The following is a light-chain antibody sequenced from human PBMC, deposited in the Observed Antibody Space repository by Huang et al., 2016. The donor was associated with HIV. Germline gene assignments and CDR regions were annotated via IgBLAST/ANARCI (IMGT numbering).Light chain of an antibody. J-gene: IGKJ1*01. CDR3: QQYGSSPPWT. Sequence: EIVLTQSPGTLPLSPGERATLSCRASQSVSSSFLTWYQQKPGQAPRLLIYGASSRATGIPDRFSGSGSGTDITLTISRLEPEDFAVYYCQQYGSSPPWTFGQGTKVEIK. CDR2: GAS. CDR1: QSVSSSF. V-gene: IGKV3-20*01.